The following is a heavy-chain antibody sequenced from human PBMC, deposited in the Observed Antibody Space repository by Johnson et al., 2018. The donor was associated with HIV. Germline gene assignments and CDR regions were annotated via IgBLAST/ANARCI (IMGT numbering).Heavy chain of an antibody. CDR3: ARCMITFGGVGGAFDI. Sequence: VESGGGLVQPGGSLRLSCAASGFIFDEYGMSWVRQAPGEGQEWGPGLRWNSDTIGYADSVKGRFPTSRDNAKNSLYLQMNSRGTEETAVYYCARCMITFGGVGGAFDIWGQGTMVTVSS. CDR2: LRWNSDTI. V-gene: IGHV3-9*01. CDR1: GFIFDEYG. J-gene: IGHJ3*02. D-gene: IGHD3-16*01.